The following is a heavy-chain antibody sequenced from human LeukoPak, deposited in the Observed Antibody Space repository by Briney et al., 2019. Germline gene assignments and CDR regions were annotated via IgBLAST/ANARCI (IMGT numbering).Heavy chain of an antibody. J-gene: IGHJ4*02. Sequence: ASVKVSCKVSGYTLTELSMHWVRQAPGKGLEWMGGFDPEDGETIYAQKFQGRVTMTEDTSTDTAYMELSSLRSEDTAVYYCATVNYMVRGVIITGYYFDYWGQGTLVTVSS. D-gene: IGHD3-10*01. CDR2: FDPEDGET. V-gene: IGHV1-24*01. CDR1: GYTLTELS. CDR3: ATVNYMVRGVIITGYYFDY.